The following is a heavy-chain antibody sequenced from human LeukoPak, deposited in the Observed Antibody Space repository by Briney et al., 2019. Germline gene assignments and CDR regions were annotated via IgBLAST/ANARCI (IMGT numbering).Heavy chain of an antibody. CDR3: ARVTYGSGGYYGEYYYYYYMDV. J-gene: IGHJ6*03. Sequence: ASVKVSCKASGYTFTGYYMHWVRQAPGQGLEWMGWINPNSGGTNYAQKFQGRVTMTRDTSISTAYMELSRLRSDDTAVYYCARVTYGSGGYYGEYYYYYYMDVWGKGTTVTVSS. CDR2: INPNSGGT. V-gene: IGHV1-2*02. D-gene: IGHD3-10*01. CDR1: GYTFTGYY.